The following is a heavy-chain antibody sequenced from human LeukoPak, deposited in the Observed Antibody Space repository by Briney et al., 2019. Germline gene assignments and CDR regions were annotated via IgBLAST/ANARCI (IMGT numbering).Heavy chain of an antibody. CDR1: GFTLSGHW. CDR2: VSSDGRTT. Sequence: GGSLRLSCAASGFTLSGHWMRWVRQAPGKGLVWVSRVSSDGRTTNYADSVKGRFTISRDNAKNTQYLQTNSLRAEDTAVYYCARGASGKGAFDIWGQGTLVTVSS. J-gene: IGHJ3*02. D-gene: IGHD3-10*01. CDR3: ARGASGKGAFDI. V-gene: IGHV3-74*01.